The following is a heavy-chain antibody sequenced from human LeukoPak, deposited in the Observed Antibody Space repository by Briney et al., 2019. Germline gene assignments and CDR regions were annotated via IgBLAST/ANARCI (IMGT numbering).Heavy chain of an antibody. CDR2: IYYSGST. CDR3: VRGPYGSGISNWFDP. J-gene: IGHJ5*02. V-gene: IGHV4-61*01. CDR1: GGSISSGSYY. D-gene: IGHD3-10*01. Sequence: SETLSLTCTVSGGSISSGSYYWSWIRQPPGKGLEWIGYIYYSGSTNYNPSLQSRVTVSVDTSKNQFSLRLTSVSAADTAVYYCVRGPYGSGISNWFDPWGQGTQVIVSS.